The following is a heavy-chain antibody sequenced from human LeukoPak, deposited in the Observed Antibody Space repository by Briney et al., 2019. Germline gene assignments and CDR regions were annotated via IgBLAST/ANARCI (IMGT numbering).Heavy chain of an antibody. CDR2: IIPIFGTA. D-gene: IGHD2-15*01. CDR3: ARERGYCSGGSCYSLDY. Sequence: APVKVSCKASGGTFSSYAISWVRQAPGQGLEWMGGIIPIFGTANYAQKFQGRVTITADESTSTAYMELSSLRSEDTAVYYCARERGYCSGGSCYSLDYWGQGTLVTVSS. CDR1: GGTFSSYA. J-gene: IGHJ4*02. V-gene: IGHV1-69*13.